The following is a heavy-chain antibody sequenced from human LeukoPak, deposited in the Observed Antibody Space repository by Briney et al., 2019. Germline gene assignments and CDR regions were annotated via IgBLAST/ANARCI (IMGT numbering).Heavy chain of an antibody. CDR2: ISPSGGST. J-gene: IGHJ4*02. V-gene: IGHV1-46*01. D-gene: IGHD3-10*01. CDR1: GYTFTSNY. CDR3: ARDSELLWFGELPGFSDY. Sequence: ASVKVSCKAFGYTFTSNYMHWVRQAPGQGPEWMGVISPSGGSTTYAQKFQDRLTLTRDTSISTAYMELSRLRSDDTAVYYCARDSELLWFGELPGFSDYWGQGTLVTVSS.